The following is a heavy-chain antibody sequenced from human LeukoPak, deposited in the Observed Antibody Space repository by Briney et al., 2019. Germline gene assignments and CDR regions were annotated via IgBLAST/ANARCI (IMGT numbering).Heavy chain of an antibody. CDR3: ARGRLMYYYDSPGGGAFDI. J-gene: IGHJ3*02. V-gene: IGHV1-18*01. CDR1: GYTFTSYG. CDR2: ISAYNGNT. D-gene: IGHD3-22*01. Sequence: ASVKVSCKASGYTFTSYGISWVRQAPGQGLEWMGWISAYNGNTNYAQKLQGRVTMTTDTSTSTAYMELSRLRSDDTALYYCARGRLMYYYDSPGGGAFDIWGQGTMVTVSS.